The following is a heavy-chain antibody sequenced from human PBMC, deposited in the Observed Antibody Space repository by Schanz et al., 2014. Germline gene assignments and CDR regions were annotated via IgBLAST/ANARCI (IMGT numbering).Heavy chain of an antibody. CDR1: GFTFSYYW. Sequence: EVQLVESGGGLVQPGGSLRLSCAASGFTFSYYWMSWVRQAPGKGLEWVASENTDGGGKFYVDSVKGRFTIFRDNAKDSLYXXXXSLRAEDTAVYYCARCEDYWGQGTLVTVSS. CDR2: ENTDGGGK. V-gene: IGHV3-7*01. J-gene: IGHJ4*02. CDR3: ARCEDY.